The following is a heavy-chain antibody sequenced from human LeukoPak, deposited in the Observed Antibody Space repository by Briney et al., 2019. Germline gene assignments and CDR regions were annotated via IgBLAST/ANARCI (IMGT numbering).Heavy chain of an antibody. CDR3: ARDSPYAHYYGSGSYYHGLDY. CDR1: GASSTSYY. CDR2: IHYSGTT. V-gene: IGHV4-59*12. J-gene: IGHJ4*02. Sequence: SETLSLICTVSGASSTSYYWSWIRQPPGKGLEWMGYIHYSGTTNYNPTVTTRVTFSVDTSKAQVSLKLRSVTAADTAVYYCARDSPYAHYYGSGSYYHGLDYWGQGTLVTVSS. D-gene: IGHD3-10*01.